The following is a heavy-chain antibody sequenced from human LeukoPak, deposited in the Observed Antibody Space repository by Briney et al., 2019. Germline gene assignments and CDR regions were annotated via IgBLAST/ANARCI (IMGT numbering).Heavy chain of an antibody. CDR3: ARGARQKYYYYGMDV. J-gene: IGHJ6*02. CDR2: IYYSGST. D-gene: IGHD6-6*01. Sequence: LRLSCAASGFTFSSYAMSWIRQHPGKGLEWIGYIYYSGSTYYNPSLKSRVTISVDTSKNQFSLKLSSVTAADTAVYYCARGARQKYYYYGMDVWGQGTTVTVSS. CDR1: GFTFSSYA. V-gene: IGHV4-31*02.